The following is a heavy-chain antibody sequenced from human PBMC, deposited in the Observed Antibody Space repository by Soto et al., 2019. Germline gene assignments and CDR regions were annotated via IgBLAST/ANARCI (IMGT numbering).Heavy chain of an antibody. Sequence: EVQLVESGGGLVKPVGSLRLSCAASGFTFSSYSMNWVRQAPGKGLEWVSSISSSSSYIYYADSVKGRFTISRDNAKNSLYLQMNSLRAEDTAVYYCARYGFGDYYYYMDVWGKGTTVTVSS. D-gene: IGHD3-10*01. CDR1: GFTFSSYS. J-gene: IGHJ6*03. V-gene: IGHV3-21*01. CDR3: ARYGFGDYYYYMDV. CDR2: ISSSSSYI.